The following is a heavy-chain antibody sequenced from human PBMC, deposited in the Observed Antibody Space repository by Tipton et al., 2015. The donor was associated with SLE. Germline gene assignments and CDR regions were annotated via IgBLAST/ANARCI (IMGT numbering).Heavy chain of an antibody. D-gene: IGHD1-26*01. CDR2: IFHTGST. V-gene: IGHV4-39*07. CDR3: ARAGFSGSYFDIDY. CDR1: GDSITTSNYY. Sequence: TLSLTCIVSGDSITTSNYYWDWIRQPPGKGLEWIGSIFHTGSTYYNPSLRSRVTISVDTSENQFSLKLRSVTAADTAVYYCARAGFSGSYFDIDYWGQGTLVTVSS. J-gene: IGHJ4*02.